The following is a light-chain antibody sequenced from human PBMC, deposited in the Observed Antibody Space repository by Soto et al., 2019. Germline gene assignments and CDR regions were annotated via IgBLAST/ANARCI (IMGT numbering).Light chain of an antibody. V-gene: IGKV3-20*01. CDR1: QTVRNNY. CDR2: DAS. J-gene: IGKJ4*01. Sequence: EFVLTQSPGTLSLSPGERATLSCRASQTVRNNYLAWYQQKPGQAPRLLIYDASSRATGIPDRFSGGGSGTDFTLTISRLEPEDFATYYCQQTYNTPLTFGGGTRVDI. CDR3: QQTYNTPLT.